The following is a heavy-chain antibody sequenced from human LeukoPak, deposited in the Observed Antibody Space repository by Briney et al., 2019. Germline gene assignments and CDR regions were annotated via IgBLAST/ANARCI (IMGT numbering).Heavy chain of an antibody. CDR2: IYHSGST. J-gene: IGHJ5*02. V-gene: IGHV4-4*02. Sequence: PTETLSLTCAVSGGSISSSNWWSWVRQPPGKGLEWIGEIYHSGSTNYNPSLKSRVTISVDKSKNQFSLKLSSVTAADTAVYYCARDNYYDSSGYYYWFDPWGQGTLVTVSS. CDR3: ARDNYYDSSGYYYWFDP. D-gene: IGHD3-22*01. CDR1: GGSISSSNW.